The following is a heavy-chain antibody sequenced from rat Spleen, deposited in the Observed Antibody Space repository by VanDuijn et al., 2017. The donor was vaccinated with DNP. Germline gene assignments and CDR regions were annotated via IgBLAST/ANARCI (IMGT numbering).Heavy chain of an antibody. CDR2: INYSGST. V-gene: IGHV3-1*01. D-gene: IGHD4-1*01. CDR3: VRWVRALDY. Sequence: EVQLQESGPGLLKPSQSLSLTCSVTGYSIISNYWGWIRKFPGNKMEWIGHINYSGSTNYHPSLRSRISITRDTSKNQFFLQLNSATTEDTGTYYCVRWVRALDYWGQGVMVTVSS. CDR1: GYSIISNY. J-gene: IGHJ2*01.